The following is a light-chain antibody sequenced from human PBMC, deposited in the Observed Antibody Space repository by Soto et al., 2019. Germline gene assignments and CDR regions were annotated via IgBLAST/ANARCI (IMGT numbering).Light chain of an antibody. CDR1: SGHRSYM. CDR3: EAWDFKTRV. J-gene: IGLJ3*02. Sequence: QPVLTQSSSASASLGSSVKLTCTLSSGHRSYMIAWHQQQPGKAPRYLMKLEGGGSYYKGSGVPDRFSGSSSGADGHLTISNLQSEDEADYYCEAWDFKTRVFGGGTQLTVL. V-gene: IGLV4-60*03. CDR2: LEGGGSY.